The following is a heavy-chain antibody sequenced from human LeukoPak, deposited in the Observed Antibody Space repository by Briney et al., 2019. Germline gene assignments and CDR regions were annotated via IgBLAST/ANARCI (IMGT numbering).Heavy chain of an antibody. CDR2: IWYDGSNK. CDR1: GFTFGDHA. V-gene: IGHV3-33*08. CDR3: AGNFHRGYCSGGSCYSLFY. D-gene: IGHD2-15*01. J-gene: IGHJ4*02. Sequence: GGSLRHSCTASGFTFGDHAMSWVPQAPGKGLEWVAVIWYDGSNKYYADSVKGRFTLSRDNSKTTLYLQMNSLRAEDRAVYYCAGNFHRGYCSGGSCYSLFYWGQGTLVTVSS.